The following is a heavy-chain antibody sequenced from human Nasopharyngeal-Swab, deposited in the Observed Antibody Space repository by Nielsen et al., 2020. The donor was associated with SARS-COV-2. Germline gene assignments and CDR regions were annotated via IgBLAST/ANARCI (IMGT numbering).Heavy chain of an antibody. J-gene: IGHJ4*02. Sequence: GESLKISCAASGFTFSSYSMTWVRQAPGKGLEWVSVISGSGRNTYYADSVKGRFTISRDNAKNSLYLQMNSLSAEDTAVYYCARGRYNPYWGQGTLVTVSS. CDR3: ARGRYNPY. CDR1: GFTFSSYS. V-gene: IGHV3-21*06. D-gene: IGHD3-9*01. CDR2: ISGSGRNT.